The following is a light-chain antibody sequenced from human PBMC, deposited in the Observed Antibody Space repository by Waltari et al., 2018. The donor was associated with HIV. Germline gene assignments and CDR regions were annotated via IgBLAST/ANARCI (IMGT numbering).Light chain of an antibody. Sequence: AIQLTQSPSSLSASVGDRVTITCRASQGISSALAWYQQKPVKAPKLLIYDASSLESGVPSRFSGSGSGTDFTLTISSLQPEDFATYYCQQCNSYPRTFGQGTKVEIK. J-gene: IGKJ1*01. V-gene: IGKV1-13*02. CDR3: QQCNSYPRT. CDR1: QGISSA. CDR2: DAS.